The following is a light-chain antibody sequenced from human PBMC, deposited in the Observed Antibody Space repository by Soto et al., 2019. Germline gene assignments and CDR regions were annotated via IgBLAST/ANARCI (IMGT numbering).Light chain of an antibody. J-gene: IGKJ1*01. Sequence: ELVVTPSPDTLSESPWQRAPLSCRASQSVSSNLAWYQQKPGQAPRLLIYGASNRATGIPDRFSGSGSGTDFTLTISRLEPEDFAVYYCQQYGSSGTFGQVTKVAIK. CDR1: QSVSSN. V-gene: IGKV3-20*01. CDR2: GAS. CDR3: QQYGSSGT.